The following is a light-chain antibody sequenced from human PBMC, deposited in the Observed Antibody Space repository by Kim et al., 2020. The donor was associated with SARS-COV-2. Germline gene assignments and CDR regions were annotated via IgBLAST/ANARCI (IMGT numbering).Light chain of an antibody. J-gene: IGKJ2*01. CDR2: GAS. V-gene: IGKV3-20*01. Sequence: SPGETATRSCRASHSVSSSYLAWYQQKPGQAPRLLIYGASSRATGIPDRFSGSGSGTDFTLTISRLEPEDFAVYYCQQYGSSPLYTFGQGTKLEI. CDR1: HSVSSSY. CDR3: QQYGSSPLYT.